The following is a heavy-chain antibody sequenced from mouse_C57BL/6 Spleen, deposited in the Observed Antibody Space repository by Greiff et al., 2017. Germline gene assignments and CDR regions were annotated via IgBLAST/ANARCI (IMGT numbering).Heavy chain of an antibody. CDR1: GYTFTSYW. V-gene: IGHV1-64*01. J-gene: IGHJ4*01. D-gene: IGHD2-5*01. Sequence: QVQLQQPGAELVKPGASVKLSCKASGYTFTSYWMHWVKQRPGQGLEWIGMIHPNSGSTNYNEKFKSKATLTVDKSSSTAYMQLSSLTSEDSAVYYCARDYSNREGWAMDYWGQGTSVTVSS. CDR2: IHPNSGST. CDR3: ARDYSNREGWAMDY.